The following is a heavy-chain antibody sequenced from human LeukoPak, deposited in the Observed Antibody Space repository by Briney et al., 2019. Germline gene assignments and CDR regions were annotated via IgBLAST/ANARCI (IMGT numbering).Heavy chain of an antibody. J-gene: IGHJ4*02. CDR2: ISSSGSTI. D-gene: IGHD2-8*02. CDR3: AKVLVSWTVYYFDY. CDR1: GFTFSSYG. V-gene: IGHV3-48*04. Sequence: GGSLRLSCAASGFTFSSYGMHWVRQAPGKGLEWVSYISSSGSTIYYADSVKGRFTISRDNAKNSLYLQMNSLRAEDTAVYYCAKVLVSWTVYYFDYWGQGTLVTVSS.